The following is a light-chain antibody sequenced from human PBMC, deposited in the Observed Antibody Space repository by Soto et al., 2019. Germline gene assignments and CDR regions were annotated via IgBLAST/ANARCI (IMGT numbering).Light chain of an antibody. CDR3: SSYAGNSMM. CDR2: EVS. Sequence: QPVLTQPPSASGSPGQSVTISCTGTSSDVGGSKYVSWYQQHPGKAPKLMIYEVSQRPSGVPDRFSGSKSGNTASLTVSGLQTEDEADYYCSSYAGNSMMFGGGTKLTVL. CDR1: SSDVGGSKY. V-gene: IGLV2-8*01. J-gene: IGLJ3*02.